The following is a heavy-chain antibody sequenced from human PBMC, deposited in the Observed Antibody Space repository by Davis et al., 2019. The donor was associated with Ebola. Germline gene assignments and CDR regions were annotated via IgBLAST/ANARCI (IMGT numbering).Heavy chain of an antibody. CDR2: INHSGST. V-gene: IGHV4-34*01. CDR1: GGSFSDYY. J-gene: IGHJ3*02. CDR3: ARFQRYYYDSSGYGAFDAFDI. D-gene: IGHD3-22*01. Sequence: MPSETLSLTCAVYGGSFSDYYWSWIRQPPGKGLKWIGEINHSGSTNYNPSLKSRVTISVDTSKNQFSLKLSSVTAADTAVYYCARFQRYYYDSSGYGAFDAFDIWGQGTMVTVSS.